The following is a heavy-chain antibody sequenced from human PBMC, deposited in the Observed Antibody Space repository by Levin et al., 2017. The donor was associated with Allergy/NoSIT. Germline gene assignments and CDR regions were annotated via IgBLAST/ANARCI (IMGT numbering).Heavy chain of an antibody. CDR2: IYHSGST. J-gene: IGHJ6*02. D-gene: IGHD3-22*01. CDR1: GGSISSGGYS. Sequence: SETLSLTCAVSGGSISSGGYSWSWIRQPPGKGLEWIGYIYHSGSTYYNPSLKSRVTISVDRSKNQFSLKLSSVTAADTAVYYCARVKGYYDSSGYLYYYYGMDVWGQGTTVTVSS. V-gene: IGHV4-30-2*01. CDR3: ARVKGYYDSSGYLYYYYGMDV.